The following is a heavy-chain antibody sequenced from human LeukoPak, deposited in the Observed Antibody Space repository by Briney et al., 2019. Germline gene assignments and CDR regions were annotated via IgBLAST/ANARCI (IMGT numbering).Heavy chain of an antibody. J-gene: IGHJ4*02. V-gene: IGHV3-53*01. Sequence: GGSLRLSCAASGFTVSSSYMSWVRQAPGKGLEWVSAIYTGGSAYYVDSVKGRFTISRDNSKNTLYLQMDSLRAEDTAVYYCTRGREGAGGYWGQGALVTVSS. CDR2: IYTGGSA. D-gene: IGHD1-26*01. CDR1: GFTVSSSY. CDR3: TRGREGAGGY.